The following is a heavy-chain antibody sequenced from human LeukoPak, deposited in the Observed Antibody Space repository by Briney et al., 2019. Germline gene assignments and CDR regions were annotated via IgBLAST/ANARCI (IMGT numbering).Heavy chain of an antibody. CDR2: ISYDGSNK. D-gene: IGHD4-11*01. CDR3: ARPHNYSNYYWAAGCDY. J-gene: IGHJ4*02. Sequence: PGGSLRLSCAASGFTFSSYAMHWVRQAPGKGLEWVAVISYDGSNKYYADSVKGRFTISRDNSKNTLYLQMNSLRAEDTAVYYCARPHNYSNYYWAAGCDYWGQGTLVTVSS. CDR1: GFTFSSYA. V-gene: IGHV3-30*04.